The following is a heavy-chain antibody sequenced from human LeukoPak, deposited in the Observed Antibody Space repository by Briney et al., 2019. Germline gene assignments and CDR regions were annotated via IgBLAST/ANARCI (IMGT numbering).Heavy chain of an antibody. J-gene: IGHJ4*02. CDR3: ASYSSGWSRVDY. D-gene: IGHD6-19*01. V-gene: IGHV4-4*02. Sequence: SETLSLTCAASGGSISSSNWWSWVRQPPGKGLAWIGEIYHSGSTNYNPSLKSRVTISVDKSKNQFSLKLSSVTAADTAVYYCASYSSGWSRVDYWGQGTLVTVSS. CDR1: GGSISSSNW. CDR2: IYHSGST.